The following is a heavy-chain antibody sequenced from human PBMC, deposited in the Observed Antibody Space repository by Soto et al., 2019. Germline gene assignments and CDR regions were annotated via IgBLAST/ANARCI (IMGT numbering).Heavy chain of an antibody. D-gene: IGHD1-26*01. V-gene: IGHV4-59*01. CDR2: IYASGSP. J-gene: IGHJ4*02. CDR3: ARGVGSSPPRY. Sequence: SETLSLTCTISGGSISVYYWSWVRQPPGHELEWIGYIYASGSPYYNPSLRSRVTISADTSKNQISLKLTSRTAADTAVYYCARGVGSSPPRYWGRGTLVTVSS. CDR1: GGSISVYY.